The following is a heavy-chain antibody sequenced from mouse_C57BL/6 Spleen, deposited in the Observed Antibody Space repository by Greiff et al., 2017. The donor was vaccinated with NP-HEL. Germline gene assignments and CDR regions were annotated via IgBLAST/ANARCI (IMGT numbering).Heavy chain of an antibody. V-gene: IGHV1-26*01. Sequence: EVQLQQSGPELVKPGASVKISCKASGYTFTDYYMNWVKQSHGKSLEWIGDINPNNGGTSYNQKFKGKATLTVDKSSSTAYMELRSLTSEDSAVYYCASERGYGSSSAWFAYWGQGTLVTVSA. D-gene: IGHD1-1*01. J-gene: IGHJ3*01. CDR1: GYTFTDYY. CDR2: INPNNGGT. CDR3: ASERGYGSSSAWFAY.